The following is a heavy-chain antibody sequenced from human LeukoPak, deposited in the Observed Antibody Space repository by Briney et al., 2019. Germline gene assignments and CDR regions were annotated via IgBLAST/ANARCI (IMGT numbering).Heavy chain of an antibody. J-gene: IGHJ6*02. CDR2: IWYDGSNK. CDR1: GFTFSSYG. V-gene: IGHV3-33*01. CDR3: ARDLFEQDYHYGMDV. Sequence: PGGSLRLSCAASGFTFSSYGMHRVRQAPGKGLEWVAVIWYDGSNKYYADSVKGRFTISRDNSKNTLYLQMNSLRAEDTAVYYCARDLFEQDYHYGMDVWGQGTTVTVSS.